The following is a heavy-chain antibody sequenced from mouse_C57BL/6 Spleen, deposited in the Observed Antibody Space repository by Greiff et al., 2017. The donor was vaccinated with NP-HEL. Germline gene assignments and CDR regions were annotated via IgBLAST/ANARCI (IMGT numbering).Heavy chain of an antibody. CDR3: AKSGYDEAYYFDY. CDR1: GFSLTSYG. Sequence: QVQLKQSGPGLVQPSQSLSITCTVSGFSLTSYGVHWVRQPPGKGLEWLGVIWSGGSTDYNAAFISRLSISKDNSKSQVFFKMNSLQADDTAIYYCAKSGYDEAYYFDYWGQGTTLTVSS. J-gene: IGHJ2*01. D-gene: IGHD2-2*01. V-gene: IGHV2-4*01. CDR2: IWSGGST.